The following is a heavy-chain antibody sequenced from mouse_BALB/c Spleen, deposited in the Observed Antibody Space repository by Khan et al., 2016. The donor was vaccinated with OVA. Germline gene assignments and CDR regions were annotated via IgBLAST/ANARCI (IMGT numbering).Heavy chain of an antibody. J-gene: IGHJ4*01. CDR1: GYSITNAYS. V-gene: IGHV3-1*02. D-gene: IGHD2-3*01. Sequence: EVQLQESGPDLVKPSQSLSLTCTVTGYSITNAYSWHWIRQFPGNKLEWMGYIHYSGSTNYNPSLKSRISITRDTSKNQFFLQLNSVTTEDTATXYCARGDDGYAMDYWGQGTSVTVSS. CDR3: ARGDDGYAMDY. CDR2: IHYSGST.